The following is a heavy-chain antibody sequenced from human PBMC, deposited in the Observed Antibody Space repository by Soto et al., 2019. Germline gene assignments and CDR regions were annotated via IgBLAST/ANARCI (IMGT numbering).Heavy chain of an antibody. D-gene: IGHD3-3*01. J-gene: IGHJ6*03. V-gene: IGHV3-66*01. Sequence: GGSLRLSCAVSGFTVSGSHMSWVRQAPGKGLEWVSVIKSGGSTNYADFVKGRFTISRDNAKDTLYLQMHSLRAEDTAVYYCARVGVADDFWSGFLYYYYMDVWGKGTTVTVSS. CDR1: GFTVSGSH. CDR3: ARVGVADDFWSGFLYYYYMDV. CDR2: IKSGGST.